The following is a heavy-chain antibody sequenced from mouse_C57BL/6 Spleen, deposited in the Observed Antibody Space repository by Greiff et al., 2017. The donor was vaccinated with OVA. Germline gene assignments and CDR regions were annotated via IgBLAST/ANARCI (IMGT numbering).Heavy chain of an antibody. D-gene: IGHD2-5*01. V-gene: IGHV1-69*01. Sequence: VQLQQSGAELVMPGASVKLSCKASGYTFTSYWMHWVKQRPGQGLEWIGEIDPSDSYTNYNQKFKGKSTLTVDKSSSTAYMQLSSLTSEDSAVYYCARRDSNPFDYWGQGTTLTVSS. CDR2: IDPSDSYT. J-gene: IGHJ2*01. CDR1: GYTFTSYW. CDR3: ARRDSNPFDY.